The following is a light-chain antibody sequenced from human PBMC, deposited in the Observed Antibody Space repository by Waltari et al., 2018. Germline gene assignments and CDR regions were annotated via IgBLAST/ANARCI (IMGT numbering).Light chain of an antibody. V-gene: IGKV1-16*02. CDR3: QQYNSYPRT. Sequence: DIQMIQSPSSLSASVGDRVTITCRASQDISNSLAWFQQKPGKAPKSLIYAASSLQSGVPSKFSGSGSGTDFTRTISSLQPEDFATYYCQQYNSYPRTFGGGTKVEIK. J-gene: IGKJ4*01. CDR2: AAS. CDR1: QDISNS.